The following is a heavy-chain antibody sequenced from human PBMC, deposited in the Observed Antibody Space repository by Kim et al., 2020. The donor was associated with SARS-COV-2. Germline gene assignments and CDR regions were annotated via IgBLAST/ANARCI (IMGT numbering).Heavy chain of an antibody. CDR2: INHSGST. Sequence: SETLSLTCAVYGGSFSGYYWSWIRQPPGKGLEWIGEINHSGSTNYNPSLKSRVTISVDTSKNQFSLKLSSVTAADTAVYYCARGRIDYDYVWGSYRFDYWGQGTLVTVSS. V-gene: IGHV4-34*01. CDR1: GGSFSGYY. CDR3: ARGRIDYDYVWGSYRFDY. D-gene: IGHD3-16*02. J-gene: IGHJ4*02.